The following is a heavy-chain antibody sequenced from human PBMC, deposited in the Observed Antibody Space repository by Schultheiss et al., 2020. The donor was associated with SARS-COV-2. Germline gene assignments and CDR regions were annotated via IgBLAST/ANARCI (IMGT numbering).Heavy chain of an antibody. CDR3: ARDRSGSSLFDS. Sequence: ASVKVSCKASGYTFTGYYMHWVRQAPGQGLEWMGRINPNSGGTNYAQKFQGRVTMTRDTSISTAYMELSRLRSDDTAVYYCARDRSGSSLFDSWGQGTLVTVSS. CDR1: GYTFTGYY. V-gene: IGHV1-2*06. J-gene: IGHJ4*02. CDR2: INPNSGGT. D-gene: IGHD1-26*01.